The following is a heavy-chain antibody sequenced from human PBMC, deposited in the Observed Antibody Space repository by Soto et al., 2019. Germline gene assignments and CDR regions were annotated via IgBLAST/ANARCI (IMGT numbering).Heavy chain of an antibody. V-gene: IGHV4-59*08. Sequence: SSETLSLTCTVSGGPMSSFYWSWIRQPPGKGLEWIGYIYYSGSTNYNPSHKSRDTISVDTSKNQLSLKLSSVTAADTAVYYCARRVDYVWGSYRYSPYFDYWGQGTLVTVSS. CDR1: GGPMSSFY. CDR2: IYYSGST. D-gene: IGHD3-16*02. J-gene: IGHJ4*02. CDR3: ARRVDYVWGSYRYSPYFDY.